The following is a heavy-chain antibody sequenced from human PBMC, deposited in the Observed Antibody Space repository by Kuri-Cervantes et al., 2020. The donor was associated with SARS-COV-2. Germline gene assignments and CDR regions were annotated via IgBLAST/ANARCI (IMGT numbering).Heavy chain of an antibody. CDR2: MYYSGST. V-gene: IGHV4-59*01. Sequence: GSLRLSCAASGFTFSSYAISWVRQAPGKGLEWIGHMYYSGSTNYNPSLKSRVTISIGTSKNQFSLNLRSVTPADTAVYYCARAVEHVSGLLYYFDSWGQGTLVTVSS. J-gene: IGHJ4*02. CDR1: GFTFSSYA. D-gene: IGHD6-19*01. CDR3: ARAVEHVSGLLYYFDS.